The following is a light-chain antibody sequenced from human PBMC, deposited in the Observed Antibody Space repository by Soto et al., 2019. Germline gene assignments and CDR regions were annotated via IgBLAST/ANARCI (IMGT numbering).Light chain of an antibody. V-gene: IGKV3-20*01. CDR3: HHYGRSPGT. Sequence: EIVMTQSPDTLSVSPGERATLSCMASQSVSSYLAWYQQKPGQAPRLLIYGASSRATGIPDRFSGSGSGTDFTLTISRLQPEDFAVYYCHHYGRSPGTFGQGTKVDIK. CDR1: QSVSSY. J-gene: IGKJ1*01. CDR2: GAS.